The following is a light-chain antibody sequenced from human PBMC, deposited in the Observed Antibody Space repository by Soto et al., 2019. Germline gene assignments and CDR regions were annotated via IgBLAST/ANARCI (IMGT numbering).Light chain of an antibody. Sequence: QSLLTPAATLSGSPGQSMTMSCTGTNSDLRGYKYVSCYQRHPGKAPKLISYEVTNRPSGGSSRFYGSKSGNTPSLTVSGLQAEDEADYYCRSDAGNYNYVFGTGTKVTVL. V-gene: IGLV2-14*01. CDR3: RSDAGNYNYV. CDR1: NSDLRGYKY. CDR2: EVT. J-gene: IGLJ1*01.